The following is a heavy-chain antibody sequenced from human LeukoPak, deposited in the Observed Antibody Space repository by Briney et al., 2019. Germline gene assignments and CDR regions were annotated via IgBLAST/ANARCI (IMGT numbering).Heavy chain of an antibody. CDR2: ISYDGSNK. Sequence: GGSLRLSCAASGFTFSSYAMHWVRQAPGKGLEWVAVISYDGSNKYYADSVKGRFTISRDNSKNTLYLQMNSLRAEDTAVYYCAKSTEQPNFDYWGQGTLVTVSS. V-gene: IGHV3-30-3*02. D-gene: IGHD6-13*01. J-gene: IGHJ4*02. CDR1: GFTFSSYA. CDR3: AKSTEQPNFDY.